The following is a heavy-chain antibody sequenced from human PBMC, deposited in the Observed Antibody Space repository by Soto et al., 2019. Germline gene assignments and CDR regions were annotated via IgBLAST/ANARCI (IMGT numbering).Heavy chain of an antibody. CDR3: TRVGIAARSLYYYGMDV. CDR2: IWYDGSNK. Sequence: GGSLRLSCAASGFTFSSYGMHWVRQAPGKGLEWVAVIWYDGSNKYYADSVKGRFTISRDNSKNTLYLQMNSLRAEDTAVYYCTRVGIAARSLYYYGMDVWGQGTTVTVFS. V-gene: IGHV3-33*01. J-gene: IGHJ6*02. D-gene: IGHD6-6*01. CDR1: GFTFSSYG.